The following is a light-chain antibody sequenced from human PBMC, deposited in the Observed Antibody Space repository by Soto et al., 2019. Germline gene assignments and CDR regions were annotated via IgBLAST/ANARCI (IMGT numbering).Light chain of an antibody. CDR2: DVS. J-gene: IGLJ1*01. V-gene: IGLV2-18*02. CDR3: SSYTSSSTNV. Sequence: QSALTQPPSVSGSPGQSVTISCTGTSSDVGSYNRVSWYQQPPGTAPKVMIYDVSNRPSGVPDRFSGSKSGNTASLTSSGLQDEDESDYYCSSYTSSSTNVFGTGTKLTVL. CDR1: SSDVGSYNR.